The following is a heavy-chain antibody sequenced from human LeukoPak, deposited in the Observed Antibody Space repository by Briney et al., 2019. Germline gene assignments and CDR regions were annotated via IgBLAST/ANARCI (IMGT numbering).Heavy chain of an antibody. V-gene: IGHV3-30*04. Sequence: PGGSLRLSCAASGFTFSSYAMHWVRQAPGKGLEWVAVISYDGSNKYYADSVKGRFTISRDNSKNTLYLQMNSLRAEDTAVYYCARGDLERRRGGFTDAFDIWGQGTMVTVSS. CDR1: GFTFSSYA. D-gene: IGHD1-1*01. CDR2: ISYDGSNK. CDR3: ARGDLERRRGGFTDAFDI. J-gene: IGHJ3*02.